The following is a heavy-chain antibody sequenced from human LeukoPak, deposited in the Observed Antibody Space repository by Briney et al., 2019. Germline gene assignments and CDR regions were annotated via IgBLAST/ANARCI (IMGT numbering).Heavy chain of an antibody. CDR1: GGSISNSNW. Sequence: MSSETLSLTCAVSGGSISNSNWWSWVRQPPGKGLEWIGEIYHSGSTNYNPSLKSRVTISVDKSKNQFSLKLSSVTAADTAVYYCARVRSGSYDAFDIWGQGTMVTVSS. CDR2: IYHSGST. D-gene: IGHD3-10*01. V-gene: IGHV4-4*02. CDR3: ARVRSGSYDAFDI. J-gene: IGHJ3*02.